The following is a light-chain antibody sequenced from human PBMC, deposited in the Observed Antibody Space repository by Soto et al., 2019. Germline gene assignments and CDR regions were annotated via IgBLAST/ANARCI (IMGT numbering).Light chain of an antibody. J-gene: IGKJ4*01. CDR1: QAIDSW. V-gene: IGKV1D-16*01. CDR2: TGS. CDR3: QQYGTSPLT. Sequence: DIQMTQSLSSLSASVGDRVTITCRASQAIDSWLAWYQQKPGEAPKLLIFTGSLLHSGVPPRFSGSGSGTDFTLTISSLQPEDFAIYYCQQYGTSPLTFGGGTKVDIK.